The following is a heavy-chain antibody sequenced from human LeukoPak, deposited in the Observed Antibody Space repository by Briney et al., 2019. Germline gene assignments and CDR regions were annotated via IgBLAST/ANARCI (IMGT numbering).Heavy chain of an antibody. Sequence: GGSLRLSCAASGITFSTYWMNWVRQAPGKGLEWVANINQDGSEKYYVDSVKGRFTISRGNAKNSLYLQMNSLRAEDTAVYYCARDASKILTETFYYYYYMDVWGKGTTVTISS. D-gene: IGHD3-9*01. J-gene: IGHJ6*03. CDR3: ARDASKILTETFYYYYYMDV. CDR2: INQDGSEK. V-gene: IGHV3-7*01. CDR1: GITFSTYW.